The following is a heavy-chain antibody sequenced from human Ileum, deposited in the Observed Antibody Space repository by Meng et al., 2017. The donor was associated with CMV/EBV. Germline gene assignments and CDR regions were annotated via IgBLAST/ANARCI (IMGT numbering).Heavy chain of an antibody. D-gene: IGHD6-19*01. J-gene: IGHJ4*02. Sequence: SVKVSCKTSGYTFRSSSINWARQARGQGLEWLGGFIPQFGAATSAKKFQGRVTVTTDESTSTAYMELTNLTSDDTAVYYCARGGSIGWSNWGQRTQVTVSS. V-gene: IGHV1-69*05. CDR2: FIPQFGAA. CDR1: GYTFRSSS. CDR3: ARGGSIGWSN.